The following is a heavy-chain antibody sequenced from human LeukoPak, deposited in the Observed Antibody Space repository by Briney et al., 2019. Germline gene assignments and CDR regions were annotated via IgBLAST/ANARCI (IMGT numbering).Heavy chain of an antibody. CDR1: GFTFDDFA. V-gene: IGHV3-9*01. CDR2: ISWNSGNI. J-gene: IGHJ4*02. D-gene: IGHD3-22*01. CDR3: ARPAGDSNAYYYFDY. Sequence: GGSLRLSCAASGFTFDDFAMHWVRQAPGKGLEWVSGISWNSGNIGYADSVKGRFTISRDSAKNSLYLQVNSLRDEDTALYYCARPAGDSNAYYYFDYWGQGTLVTVSS.